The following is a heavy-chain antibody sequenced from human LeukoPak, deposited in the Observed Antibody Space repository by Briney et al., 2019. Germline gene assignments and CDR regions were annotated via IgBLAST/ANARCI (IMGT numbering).Heavy chain of an antibody. Sequence: ASVKVSRKASGYTFTGYYMHWVRQAPGQGLEWMGRINPNSGGTNYAQKFRGRVTMTRDTSISTAYMELSRLRSDDTAVYYCARAWGSGSYYKALYYYYYMDVWGKGTTVTVSS. V-gene: IGHV1-2*06. CDR3: ARAWGSGSYYKALYYYYYMDV. D-gene: IGHD3-10*01. CDR1: GYTFTGYY. CDR2: INPNSGGT. J-gene: IGHJ6*03.